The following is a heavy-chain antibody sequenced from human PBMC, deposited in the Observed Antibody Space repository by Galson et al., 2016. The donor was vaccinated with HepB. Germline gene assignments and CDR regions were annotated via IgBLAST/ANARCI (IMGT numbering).Heavy chain of an antibody. CDR1: GFIFRDYS. Sequence: SLRLSCAASGFIFRDYSMNWVRQAPGKGLEWVSYTSSGSKTTYYADSVKGRFTISRDNAKDSLYLQMNSLRVEDTAVYYCARGEYSSGWGTDYWGQGTTVTVSS. CDR2: TSSGSKTT. CDR3: ARGEYSSGWGTDY. V-gene: IGHV3-48*01. J-gene: IGHJ4*03. D-gene: IGHD6-19*01.